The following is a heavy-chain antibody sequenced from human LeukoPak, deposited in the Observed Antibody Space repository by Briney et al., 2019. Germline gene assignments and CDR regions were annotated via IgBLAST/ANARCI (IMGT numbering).Heavy chain of an antibody. D-gene: IGHD2-8*02. Sequence: GESLKISCKGSGHSFSSYWISWVRQMPGKGLEWMGRIDPGDSFTKYRPSLEGRVTISVDKSLSTVYLQWSSLKASDTAIYYCARDGGGVSSWVSHWGQGTLVTVSS. J-gene: IGHJ4*02. CDR2: IDPGDSFT. CDR3: ARDGGGVSSWVSH. V-gene: IGHV5-10-1*01. CDR1: GHSFSSYW.